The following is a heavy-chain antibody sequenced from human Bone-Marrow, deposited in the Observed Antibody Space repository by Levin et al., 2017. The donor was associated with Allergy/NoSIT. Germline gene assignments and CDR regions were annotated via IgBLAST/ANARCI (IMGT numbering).Heavy chain of an antibody. CDR3: ARDDASGSRTRGIY. Sequence: GESLKISCVTSGITFSSYTMNWVRQAPGKGPEWVACITKNGDVDYVDSVKGRFTISRDNAASTLHLQMNSLRDEDTAVYYCARDDASGSRTRGIYWGQGTLVTVSS. CDR1: GITFSSYT. D-gene: IGHD3-10*01. V-gene: IGHV3-21*06. J-gene: IGHJ4*02. CDR2: ITKNGDV.